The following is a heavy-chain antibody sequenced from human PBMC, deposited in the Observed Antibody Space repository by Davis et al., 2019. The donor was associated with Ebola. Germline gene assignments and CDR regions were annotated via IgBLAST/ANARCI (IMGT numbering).Heavy chain of an antibody. V-gene: IGHV3-7*03. Sequence: GESLKISCAASGFIVSDKYMSWVRQAPGKGLEWVANIRQDGSEQYYVDSVKGRFTISRHNSKNTLYLQMNSLRAEDTAVYYCARDTFGVVIHWGQGTLVTVSS. D-gene: IGHD3-3*01. J-gene: IGHJ4*02. CDR1: GFIVSDKY. CDR2: IRQDGSEQ. CDR3: ARDTFGVVIH.